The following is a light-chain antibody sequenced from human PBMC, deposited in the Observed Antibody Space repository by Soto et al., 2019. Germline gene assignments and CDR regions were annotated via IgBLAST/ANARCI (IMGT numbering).Light chain of an antibody. Sequence: QPVLTQPPSASGTPGQRVTISCSGSNSNIGSNTVNWYQQLPGTAPKLLIYYDNLRPSGVPDRISGSKSDTSASLAISGLQSDDEADYYCAAWDDSLNGRVFGTGTKLTVL. V-gene: IGLV1-44*01. CDR2: YDN. CDR3: AAWDDSLNGRV. CDR1: NSNIGSNT. J-gene: IGLJ1*01.